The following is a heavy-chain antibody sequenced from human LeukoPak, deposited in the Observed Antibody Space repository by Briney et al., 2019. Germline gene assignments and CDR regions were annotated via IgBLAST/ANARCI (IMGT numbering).Heavy chain of an antibody. Sequence: GGSLRLSCAASGFTFSTYAMSWVRQAPGKGLEWVSTISDSGGTTYYAESVEGRFAISRDNSKNTLYLHMNSLRAEDTALYYCVKYTIYYFGMDVWGQGTTVTVSS. CDR2: ISDSGGTT. CDR1: GFTFSTYA. D-gene: IGHD3-10*01. J-gene: IGHJ6*02. CDR3: VKYTIYYFGMDV. V-gene: IGHV3-23*01.